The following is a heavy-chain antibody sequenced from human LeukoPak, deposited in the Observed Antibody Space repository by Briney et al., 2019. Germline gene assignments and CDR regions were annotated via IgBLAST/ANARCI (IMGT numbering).Heavy chain of an antibody. D-gene: IGHD6-6*01. V-gene: IGHV3-23*01. J-gene: IGHJ6*03. CDR1: GFTVSSKH. CDR3: AKLATGRPSGYMDV. Sequence: PGGSLRLSCAASGFTVSSKHMTWVRQAPGKGLEWVSGISGNGGSTSYADSVKGRFTISRDNSKNTLYVQMNSLRAGDTAVYYCAKLATGRPSGYMDVWGKGTTVTVSS. CDR2: ISGNGGST.